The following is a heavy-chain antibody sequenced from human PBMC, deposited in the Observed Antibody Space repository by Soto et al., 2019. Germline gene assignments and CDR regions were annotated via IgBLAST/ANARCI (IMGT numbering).Heavy chain of an antibody. D-gene: IGHD6-19*01. Sequence: QSQTLSLTCAISGDSVSSNSAAWNWIRQSPSRGLEWLGRTYYRSKWYNDYAVSVKSRITINPDTSKNQFSLQLNSVTPEDTAVYYCARGAPYSSGWHEAFWFDPWGQGTLVTVSS. J-gene: IGHJ5*02. CDR2: TYYRSKWYN. CDR1: GDSVSSNSAA. CDR3: ARGAPYSSGWHEAFWFDP. V-gene: IGHV6-1*01.